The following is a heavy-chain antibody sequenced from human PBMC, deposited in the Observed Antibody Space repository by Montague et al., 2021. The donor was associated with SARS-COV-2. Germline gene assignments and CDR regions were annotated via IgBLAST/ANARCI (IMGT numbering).Heavy chain of an antibody. V-gene: IGHV4-59*11. J-gene: IGHJ5*02. Sequence: SETLSLTCTVSGGSIGSHYWSWIRLPPGKGLEWVGHIYYTGITKYKSSLKSRVTISVDTSKNQLSLKLDSVTAADTAVYYCARGSGSASVTWFDPWGQGTLVTVSS. CDR1: GGSIGSHY. D-gene: IGHD6-25*01. CDR3: ARGSGSASVTWFDP. CDR2: IYYTGIT.